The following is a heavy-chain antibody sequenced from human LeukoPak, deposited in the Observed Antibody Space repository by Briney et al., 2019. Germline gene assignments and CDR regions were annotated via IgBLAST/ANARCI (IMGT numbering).Heavy chain of an antibody. CDR3: ARDGAGTAESYYYYMDV. Sequence: PSETLSLTCTVSGGSISNDYWSWIRQPPGKGLEWIGYISYSGSTNYNTSLENRVTISVDTSKNQVSLRLSPVIAADTAVYYCARDGAGTAESYYYYMDVWGKGTTVTVSS. J-gene: IGHJ6*03. CDR1: GGSISNDY. D-gene: IGHD1-7*01. CDR2: ISYSGST. V-gene: IGHV4-59*01.